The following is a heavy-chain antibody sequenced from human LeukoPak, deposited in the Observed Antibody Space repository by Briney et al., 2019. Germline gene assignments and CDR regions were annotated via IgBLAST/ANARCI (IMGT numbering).Heavy chain of an antibody. D-gene: IGHD3-22*01. Sequence: SETLSLTCTASGGSITGYYWNWIRQPAGQGLEWLGRVYSSGVGNYNPSLTSRVTMSVDTSKNQFSLKLTSLTAADTAVYYCAREEFLHEIDSSGYFVYWGQGTLVTVSS. CDR1: GGSITGYY. CDR3: AREEFLHEIDSSGYFVY. V-gene: IGHV4-4*07. CDR2: VYSSGVG. J-gene: IGHJ4*02.